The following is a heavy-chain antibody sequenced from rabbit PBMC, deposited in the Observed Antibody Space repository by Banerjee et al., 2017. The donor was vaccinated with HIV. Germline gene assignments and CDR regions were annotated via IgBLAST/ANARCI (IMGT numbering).Heavy chain of an antibody. Sequence: QSLEESGGDLVKPGASLTLTCKASGIDFSSRYYMCWVRQAPGKGLEWIACIANGDDNTSYASWAKGRFTVSKTSSTTVTLQMTSLTAADTATYFCARLEYNYGWAFDPWGPGTLVTVS. CDR3: ARLEYNYGWAFDP. CDR2: IANGDDNT. CDR1: GIDFSSRYY. D-gene: IGHD6-1*01. V-gene: IGHV1S40*01. J-gene: IGHJ2*01.